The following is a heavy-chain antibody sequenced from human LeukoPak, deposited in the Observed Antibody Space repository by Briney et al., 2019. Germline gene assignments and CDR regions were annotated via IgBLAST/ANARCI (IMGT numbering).Heavy chain of an antibody. CDR2: ISAYNGNT. J-gene: IGHJ4*02. D-gene: IGHD6-13*01. V-gene: IGHV1-18*01. CDR3: ARAPWESSSWGIDC. CDR1: GYTFTSYG. Sequence: ASVKVSCKASGYTFTSYGISWVRQAPGQGLEWMGWISAYNGNTNYAQNLQGRVTMTTDTSTGPAYMELRSLRSDDTAVYYCARAPWESSSWGIDCWGQGTLVTVS.